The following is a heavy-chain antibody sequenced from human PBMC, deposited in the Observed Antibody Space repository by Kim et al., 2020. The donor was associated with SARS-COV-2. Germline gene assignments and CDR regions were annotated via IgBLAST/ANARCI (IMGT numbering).Heavy chain of an antibody. J-gene: IGHJ6*02. D-gene: IGHD3-10*01. CDR1: GFTFSSYA. Sequence: GGSLRLSCAASGFTFSSYAMSWVRQAPGKGLEWVSAISGSGGSTYYADSVKGRFTISRDNSKNTLYLQMNSLRAEDTAVYYCAKGDYYYGSGTVGYYYYGMDVWGQGTTVTVSS. V-gene: IGHV3-23*01. CDR3: AKGDYYYGSGTVGYYYYGMDV. CDR2: ISGSGGST.